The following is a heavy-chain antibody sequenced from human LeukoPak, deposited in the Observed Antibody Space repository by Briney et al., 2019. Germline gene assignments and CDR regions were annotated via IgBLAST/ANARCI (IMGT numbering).Heavy chain of an antibody. J-gene: IGHJ4*02. CDR2: INPNSGGT. V-gene: IGHV1-2*02. D-gene: IGHD6-19*01. Sequence: VASVKVSCKASGYPFTDYYMHWVRQAPGQGLEWMGWINPNSGGTNYAQKFQGRVTMTRDTSISTAYMELSRLRSDDTAVYYCASERAPGIAVAGADYWGQGTRVTVSS. CDR3: ASERAPGIAVAGADY. CDR1: GYPFTDYY.